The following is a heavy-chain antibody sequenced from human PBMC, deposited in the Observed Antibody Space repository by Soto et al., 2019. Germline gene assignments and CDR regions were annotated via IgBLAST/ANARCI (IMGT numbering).Heavy chain of an antibody. CDR3: ARVRWPAPNWFDP. D-gene: IGHD2-15*01. Sequence: SATVPCDASGSTFDSYAISWVGQAPGQGLEWMGGIIPIFGTANYAQKFQGRVTITADESTSTAYMELSSLISEDTAVYYCARVRWPAPNWFDPWGQGTLVTVSS. CDR2: IIPIFGTA. CDR1: GSTFDSYA. V-gene: IGHV1-69*13. J-gene: IGHJ5*02.